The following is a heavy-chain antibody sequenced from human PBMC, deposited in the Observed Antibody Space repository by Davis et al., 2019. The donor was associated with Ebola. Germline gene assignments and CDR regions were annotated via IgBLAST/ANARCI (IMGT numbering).Heavy chain of an antibody. CDR3: SRGGIEPANPWYYYGMDV. J-gene: IGHJ6*02. CDR1: GFTVSSNY. CDR2: IYSGGST. D-gene: IGHD2-2*01. V-gene: IGHV3-66*01. Sequence: GESLKISCAASGFTVSSNYMSWVRQAPGKGLEWVSVIYSGGSTYYADSVKGRFTISRDNSKNTLYIQMNSLRAEDKGFYYLSRGGIEPANPWYYYGMDVWGQGATVPVSS.